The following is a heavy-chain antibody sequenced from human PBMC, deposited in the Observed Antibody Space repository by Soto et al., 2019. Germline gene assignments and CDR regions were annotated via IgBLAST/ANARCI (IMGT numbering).Heavy chain of an antibody. CDR1: GFTFSSYA. V-gene: IGHV3-23*01. J-gene: IGHJ4*02. CDR3: AKVGGTSHPPIPVDY. D-gene: IGHD2-2*02. CDR2: ISGSGGSTYYAHTST. Sequence: EVQLLESGGGLVQPGGSLRLSCAASGFTFSSYAMNWVRQAPGKGLAWVSTISGSGGSTYYAHTSTYYADSVKGRFTISRDNSKNTLYLQMNSLRAEATAVYYCAKVGGTSHPPIPVDYWGQGTLVTVSS.